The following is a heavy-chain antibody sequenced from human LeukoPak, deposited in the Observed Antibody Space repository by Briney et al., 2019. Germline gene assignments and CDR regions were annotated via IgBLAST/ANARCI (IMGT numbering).Heavy chain of an antibody. CDR3: ARDVDHDDSTGKGLVDF. D-gene: IGHD4-11*01. Sequence: ASVKVSCKASGYIFTGYYMHWVRQAPGQGLEWMGWINPNRGGTNYAQKFQGRVTMTRDTSINTACMELNRLTSDDTALYYCARDVDHDDSTGKGLVDFWGQGTMVTVSS. CDR1: GYIFTGYY. J-gene: IGHJ3*01. V-gene: IGHV1-2*02. CDR2: INPNRGGT.